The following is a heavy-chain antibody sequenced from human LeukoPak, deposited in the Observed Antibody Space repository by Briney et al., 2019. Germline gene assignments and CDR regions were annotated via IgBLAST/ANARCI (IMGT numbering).Heavy chain of an antibody. Sequence: AETLSPTCAVSGYSISIAYYWGWIRQPPGKGLEWIGRIFRGGSTSYNPSLMSRLTMSMDTSKNQFSLQLTSVTAADTAVYYCARYDSRGSGSTQLEYWGQGIMVTICS. J-gene: IGHJ4*02. CDR1: GYSISIAYY. D-gene: IGHD3-3*01. CDR2: IFRGGST. CDR3: ARYDSRGSGSTQLEY. V-gene: IGHV4-38-2*01.